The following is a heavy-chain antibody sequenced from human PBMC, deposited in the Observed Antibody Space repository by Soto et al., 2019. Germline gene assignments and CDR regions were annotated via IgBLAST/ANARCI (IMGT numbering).Heavy chain of an antibody. CDR1: GGSISSHY. CDR3: ARHLLYYGSGSLDY. CDR2: FYYSGST. D-gene: IGHD3-10*01. Sequence: SETLSLTCTVSGGSISSHYWSWIRQPPGKGLEWIGYFYYSGSTNYNPSLKSRVTISVDTSKNQFSLKLSSVTAADTAVYYCARHLLYYGSGSLDYWGQGTLVTVSS. J-gene: IGHJ4*02. V-gene: IGHV4-59*08.